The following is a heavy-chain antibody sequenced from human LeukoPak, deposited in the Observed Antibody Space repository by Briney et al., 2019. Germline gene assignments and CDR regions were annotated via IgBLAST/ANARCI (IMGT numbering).Heavy chain of an antibody. CDR2: ISAYDGNT. D-gene: IGHD5-18*01. CDR3: ARAVRGYSYAYLPY. CDR1: GYTFSSCG. Sequence: GASVKVSCKASGYTFSSCGISWVRQAPGQGLEWMGWISAYDGNTDYAQNLQGRVTMTTDTSTSTAYMELRSLRSDDTAVYYCARAVRGYSYAYLPYWGQGTLVTVSS. J-gene: IGHJ4*02. V-gene: IGHV1-18*01.